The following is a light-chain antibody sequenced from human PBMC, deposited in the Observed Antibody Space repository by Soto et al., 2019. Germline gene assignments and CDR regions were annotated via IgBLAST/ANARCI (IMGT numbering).Light chain of an antibody. V-gene: IGKV1-33*01. CDR1: QEISNY. J-gene: IGKJ5*01. Sequence: DIQMTQSPSSLSASVGDRVTITCQASQEISNYLNWYQQKPGKAPKLLIYDASNLETGVPSRFSGSGSGTDFTFTISSLQPEDIATYYCQQYDNLPLPFGQGTRLEIK. CDR3: QQYDNLPLP. CDR2: DAS.